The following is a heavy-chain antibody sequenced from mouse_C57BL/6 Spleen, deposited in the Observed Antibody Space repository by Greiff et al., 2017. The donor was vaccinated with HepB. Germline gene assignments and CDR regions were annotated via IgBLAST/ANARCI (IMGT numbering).Heavy chain of an antibody. V-gene: IGHV3-6*01. Sequence: EVQLQQSGPGLVKPSQSLSLTCSVTGYSITSGYYWNWIRQFPGNKLEWMGYISYDGSNNYNPSLKNRISITRDTSKNQFFLKLNSVTTEDTATYYCARVLTTVVATGYFDVWGTGTTVTVSS. CDR1: GYSITSGYY. CDR2: ISYDGSN. J-gene: IGHJ1*03. CDR3: ARVLTTVVATGYFDV. D-gene: IGHD1-1*01.